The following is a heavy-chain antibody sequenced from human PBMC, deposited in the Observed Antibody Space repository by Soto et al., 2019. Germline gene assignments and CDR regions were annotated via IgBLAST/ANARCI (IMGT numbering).Heavy chain of an antibody. D-gene: IGHD6-19*01. V-gene: IGHV3-21*01. CDR3: ARDHSSGWQGYAFDI. Sequence: PGGSLRLSCAASGFTFSSYSMNWVRQASGKGLEWVSSISSSSSYIYYADSVKGRFTISRDNAKNSLYLQMNSLRAEDTAVYYCARDHSSGWQGYAFDIWGQGTMVTVSS. J-gene: IGHJ3*02. CDR1: GFTFSSYS. CDR2: ISSSSSYI.